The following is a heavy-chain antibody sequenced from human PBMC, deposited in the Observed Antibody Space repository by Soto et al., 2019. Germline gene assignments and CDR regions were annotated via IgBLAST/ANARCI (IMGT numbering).Heavy chain of an antibody. Sequence: GGFLRLSCAASGFTFSSYAMSWVRQAPGKGLEWVSAISGSGGSTYYADSVKGRFTISRDNSKNTLYLQMNSLRAEDTAVYYCAKHSTPAIDIVVVPAALDYWGQGTLVTVSS. CDR1: GFTFSSYA. CDR2: ISGSGGST. D-gene: IGHD2-2*01. J-gene: IGHJ4*02. V-gene: IGHV3-23*01. CDR3: AKHSTPAIDIVVVPAALDY.